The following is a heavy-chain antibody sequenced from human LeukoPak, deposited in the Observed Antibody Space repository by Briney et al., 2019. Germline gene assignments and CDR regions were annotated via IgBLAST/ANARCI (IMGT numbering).Heavy chain of an antibody. D-gene: IGHD3-10*01. CDR1: GGSISSYY. CDR3: ARRAQTEGVIMTDAFDI. V-gene: IGHV4-59*01. CDR2: IYYSGST. Sequence: SETLCLTCTVSGGSISSYYWSWIRQPPGKGLEWIGYIYYSGSTNYNPSLKSRVTISVDTSKNQFSLKLSSVTAADTAVYYCARRAQTEGVIMTDAFDIWGQGTMVTVSS. J-gene: IGHJ3*02.